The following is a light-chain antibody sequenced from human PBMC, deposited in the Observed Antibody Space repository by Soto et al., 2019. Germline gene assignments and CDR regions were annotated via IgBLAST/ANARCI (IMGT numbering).Light chain of an antibody. CDR3: AAWDGSLSVVL. CDR1: SSDIGSNA. V-gene: IGLV1-44*01. CDR2: NDN. J-gene: IGLJ3*02. Sequence: QSALTQPPSASGTPGQRVTISCSGSSSDIGSNAVNWYQHIPGTAPTLLISNDNQRPSGVPDRFSGSKSGTSASLAISGLQSEDEADYYCAAWDGSLSVVLFGGGTKLTVL.